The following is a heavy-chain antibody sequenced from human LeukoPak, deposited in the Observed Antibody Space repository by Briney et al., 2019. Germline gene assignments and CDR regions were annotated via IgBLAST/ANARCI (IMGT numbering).Heavy chain of an antibody. V-gene: IGHV3-64*01. D-gene: IGHD2-21*02. CDR1: GFTFSDYW. CDR2: ISSNGGST. J-gene: IGHJ3*02. Sequence: GGSLRLSCAGSGFTFSDYWMTWVRQAPGKGLEYVSAISSNGGSTNYANSVKGRFTISRDNSKNTVYLQMGSLRAEDMAVYYCARGSVKVVTLPDAFDIWGQGTMVTVSS. CDR3: ARGSVKVVTLPDAFDI.